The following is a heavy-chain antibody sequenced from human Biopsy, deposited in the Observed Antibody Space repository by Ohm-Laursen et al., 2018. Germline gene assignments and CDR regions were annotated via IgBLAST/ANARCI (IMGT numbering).Heavy chain of an antibody. D-gene: IGHD2-21*01. J-gene: IGHJ4*02. V-gene: IGHV3-7*01. Sequence: SLRLPCAASGFTFSSYYMSWVRLAPGKGLEWVANINQDGSVKNYVDSVKGRFTISRDNAENSVYLQMSSLRSEDTAVYYCARSLWPEDYWGQGTLVTVSS. CDR2: INQDGSVK. CDR1: GFTFSSYY. CDR3: ARSLWPEDY.